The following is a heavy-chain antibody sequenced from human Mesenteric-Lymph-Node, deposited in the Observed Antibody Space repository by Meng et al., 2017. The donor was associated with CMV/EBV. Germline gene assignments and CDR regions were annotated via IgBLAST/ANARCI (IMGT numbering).Heavy chain of an antibody. CDR3: TRRITRGSFDS. D-gene: IGHD1-14*01. J-gene: IGHJ4*02. V-gene: IGHV3-21*01. CDR2: ISSTSSYI. CDR1: GFTFNSYN. Sequence: GGSLRLSCAASGFTFNSYNMNWVRQAPGKGLEWVASISSTSSYIYYADSVRGRFTISRDNAKNSLFLQLDSLGAEDTAVYYCTRRITRGSFDSWGQGTLVTVSS.